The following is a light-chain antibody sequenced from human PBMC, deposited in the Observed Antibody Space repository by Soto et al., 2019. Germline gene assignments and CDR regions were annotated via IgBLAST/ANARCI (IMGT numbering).Light chain of an antibody. V-gene: IGLV1-40*01. CDR3: AAWDDSLNAL. CDR2: ADN. Sequence: QSVLTQTPSVSGAPGQKITMSCTGSSSNIGAGYDVHWYQQIPGAAPRLLIYADNNRPSGVPDRFSASKSGTSASLAITGLQGEDEANYYCAAWDDSLNALFGTGTKVTVL. CDR1: SSNIGAGYD. J-gene: IGLJ1*01.